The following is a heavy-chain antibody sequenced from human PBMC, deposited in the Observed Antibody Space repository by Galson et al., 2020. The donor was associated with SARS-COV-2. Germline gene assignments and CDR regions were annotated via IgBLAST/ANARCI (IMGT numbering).Heavy chain of an antibody. D-gene: IGHD3-9*01. V-gene: IGHV3-48*02. Sequence: TGGSLRLSCAASGFAFSTYSMNWARQAPGKGLEWVSYISRDSKKIYYADSVKGRFTISRDNGKDILYLQMNSLRDEDTAVYYCVRADGSDWDFDYWGQGTLVTVSP. CDR1: GFAFSTYS. CDR2: ISRDSKKI. J-gene: IGHJ4*02. CDR3: VRADGSDWDFDY.